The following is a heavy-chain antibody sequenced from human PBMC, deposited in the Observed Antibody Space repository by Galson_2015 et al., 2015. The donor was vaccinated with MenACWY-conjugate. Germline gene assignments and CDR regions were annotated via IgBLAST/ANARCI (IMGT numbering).Heavy chain of an antibody. V-gene: IGHV2-5*02. Sequence: PALVKPTQTLTLTCTFSGFSLSTSRVGVGWIRQPPGQALEWLSLIYWDDDKRYSPSLKSRLTITKYTSKNQVVLSMTNMDPVDTATYYLAHSPYCSTPSCYAARAFDVWGQGTVVPVSS. CDR1: GFSLSTSRVG. J-gene: IGHJ3*01. D-gene: IGHD2-2*01. CDR2: IYWDDDK. CDR3: AHSPYCSTPSCYAARAFDV.